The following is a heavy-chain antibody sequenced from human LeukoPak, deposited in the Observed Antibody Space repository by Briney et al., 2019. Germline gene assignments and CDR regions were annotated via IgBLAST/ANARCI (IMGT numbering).Heavy chain of an antibody. CDR2: ISSSGSTI. CDR3: ARGRGSGWSYYFDY. J-gene: IGHJ4*02. Sequence: GGSLRLSCAASGFTFSNYAMNWVRQAPGKGLEWVSYISSSGSTIYYADSVKGRFTISRDSAKNSLYLQMNSLRAEDTAVYYCARGRGSGWSYYFDYWGQGTLVTVSS. V-gene: IGHV3-48*03. CDR1: GFTFSNYA. D-gene: IGHD6-19*01.